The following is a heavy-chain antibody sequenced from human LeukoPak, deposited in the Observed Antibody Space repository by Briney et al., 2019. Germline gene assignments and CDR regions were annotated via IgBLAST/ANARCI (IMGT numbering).Heavy chain of an antibody. CDR3: ARQLAAGTRGWFDP. D-gene: IGHD6-13*01. V-gene: IGHV4-59*08. CDR2: IYYSGST. Sequence: PSETLSLTCTVSGGSISSYYWSWIRQPPGKGLEWIGYIYYSGSTNYNPSLKSRVTISVDTSKNQFSLKLSSVTAADTAVYYCARQLAAGTRGWFDPWGQGTLVTVSS. CDR1: GGSISSYY. J-gene: IGHJ5*02.